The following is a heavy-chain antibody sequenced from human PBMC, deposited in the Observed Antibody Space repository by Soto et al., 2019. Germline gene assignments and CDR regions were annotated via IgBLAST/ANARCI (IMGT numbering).Heavy chain of an antibody. V-gene: IGHV1-2*02. CDR1: GYTLTGDY. Sequence: ASVKVSCKASGYTLTGDYMHWVRQAPGEGLEWMGWINPYSGDTSYARKFQGRVTMTRDTSISSAYMELSRLRSDDTAVYHCARGLLVVVPATIIPWFDPWGQGTLVTVSS. CDR3: ARGLLVVVPATIIPWFDP. J-gene: IGHJ5*02. D-gene: IGHD2-2*02. CDR2: INPYSGDT.